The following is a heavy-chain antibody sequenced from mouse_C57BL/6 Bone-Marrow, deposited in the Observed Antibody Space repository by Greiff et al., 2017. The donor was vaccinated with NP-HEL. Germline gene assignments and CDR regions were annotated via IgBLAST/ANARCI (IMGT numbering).Heavy chain of an antibody. CDR3: ARIGDGFYYYGTYALDY. Sequence: QVTLKVSGPGILQPSQTLSLTCSFSGFSLSTFGMGVGWLRPPSGQGLEWLAHIWWDDDKYYNPALKRRLTISKDTSKNQVFLKIANVDTAETATYYCARIGDGFYYYGTYALDYWGQGTSVTVSS. V-gene: IGHV8-8*01. D-gene: IGHD1-1*01. J-gene: IGHJ4*01. CDR2: IWWDDDK. CDR1: GFSLSTFGMG.